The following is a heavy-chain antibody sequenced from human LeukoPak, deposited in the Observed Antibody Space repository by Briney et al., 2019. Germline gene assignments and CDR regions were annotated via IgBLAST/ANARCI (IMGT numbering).Heavy chain of an antibody. J-gene: IGHJ4*02. V-gene: IGHV3-9*01. CDR3: AKDTDYDILTGYNIDY. Sequence: GGSLRLSCAASGFTFDDYAMHWVRQAPGKGLEWVSGISWNSGSIGYADSVKGRFTISRDNAKNSLYLQMNSLRAEDTALYYCAKDTDYDILTGYNIDYWGQGTLVTVSS. D-gene: IGHD3-9*01. CDR1: GFTFDDYA. CDR2: ISWNSGSI.